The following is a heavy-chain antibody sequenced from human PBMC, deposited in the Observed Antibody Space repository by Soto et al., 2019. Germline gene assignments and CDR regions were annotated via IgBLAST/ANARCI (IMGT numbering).Heavy chain of an antibody. CDR1: GYTFTSYG. V-gene: IGHV1-18*04. CDR2: ISAYNGNT. Sequence: GASVKVSCKASGYTFTSYGISWVRQAPGQGLEWMGWISAYNGNTNYAQKLQGRVTMTTDTPTSTAYMELRSLRSDDTAVYYCARVYYYDSSGYCDYWGQGTLVTVSS. CDR3: ARVYYYDSSGYCDY. D-gene: IGHD3-22*01. J-gene: IGHJ4*02.